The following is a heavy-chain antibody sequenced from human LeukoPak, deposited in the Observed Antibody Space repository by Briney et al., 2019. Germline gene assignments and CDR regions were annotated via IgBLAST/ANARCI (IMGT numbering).Heavy chain of an antibody. D-gene: IGHD6-13*01. V-gene: IGHV3-48*03. CDR3: ARDTLSIAEQQLVRYFDY. Sequence: GGSLRLSCAASGFTFSSYEMNWVRQAPGKGLEWVSYISSSGSTIYYADSVKGRFTISRDNAKNSQYLQMNSLRAEDTAVYYCARDTLSIAEQQLVRYFDYWGQGTLVTVSS. J-gene: IGHJ4*02. CDR2: ISSSGSTI. CDR1: GFTFSSYE.